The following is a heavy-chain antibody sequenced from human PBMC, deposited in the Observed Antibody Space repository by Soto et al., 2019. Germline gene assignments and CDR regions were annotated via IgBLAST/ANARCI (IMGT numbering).Heavy chain of an antibody. J-gene: IGHJ6*02. CDR1: EFSFAKYY. Sequence: GGSLRLSCAASEFSFAKYYMTWVRQAPGKGPEWVANIKPDGSEQYYVDSVKGRFTISRDNANNSLYLQMNSLRAEDTAVYFCARGNWNDYDGFDVWGQGTTVTVSS. D-gene: IGHD1-20*01. CDR3: ARGNWNDYDGFDV. V-gene: IGHV3-7*01. CDR2: IKPDGSEQ.